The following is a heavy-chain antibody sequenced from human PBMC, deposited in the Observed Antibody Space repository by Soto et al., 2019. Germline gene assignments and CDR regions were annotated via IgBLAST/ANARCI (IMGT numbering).Heavy chain of an antibody. D-gene: IGHD3-22*01. CDR2: IYHSGST. CDR1: GGSISSGGYS. Sequence: SETLSLTCAVSGGSISSGGYSWSWIRQPPGQGLEWIGYIYHSGSTYYNPSLKSRVTISVDRSKNQFSLKLSSVTAADTAVYYCARGGWDYYDSSGYYPYYFDYWGQGTLVTVSS. V-gene: IGHV4-30-2*01. CDR3: ARGGWDYYDSSGYYPYYFDY. J-gene: IGHJ4*02.